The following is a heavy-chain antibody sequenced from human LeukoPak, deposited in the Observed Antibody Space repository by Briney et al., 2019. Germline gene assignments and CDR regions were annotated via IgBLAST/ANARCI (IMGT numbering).Heavy chain of an antibody. CDR1: GYSISSGYY. Sequence: SETLSLTCTVSGYSISSGYYWGWIRQPPGKGLEWIGEINHSGSTNYNPSLRSRVTISVDTSKNQFSLKLSSVTAADTAVYYCARLIRGYSSSWPRWSFDYWGQGTLVTVSS. CDR2: INHSGST. V-gene: IGHV4-38-2*02. J-gene: IGHJ4*02. D-gene: IGHD6-13*01. CDR3: ARLIRGYSSSWPRWSFDY.